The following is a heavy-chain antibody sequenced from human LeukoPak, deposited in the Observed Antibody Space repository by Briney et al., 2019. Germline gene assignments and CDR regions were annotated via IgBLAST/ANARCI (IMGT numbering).Heavy chain of an antibody. CDR1: GFTFSSYG. Sequence: GGSLRLSCAASGFTFSSYGMHWVRQAPGKGLEWVAFIRYDGSNKYYADSVKGRFTISRYNSKDTLYLQMNSLRAEDTAVYYCAKDAEMGPDFWSGYSNWFDPWGQGTLVTVSS. J-gene: IGHJ5*02. D-gene: IGHD3-3*01. V-gene: IGHV3-30*02. CDR2: IRYDGSNK. CDR3: AKDAEMGPDFWSGYSNWFDP.